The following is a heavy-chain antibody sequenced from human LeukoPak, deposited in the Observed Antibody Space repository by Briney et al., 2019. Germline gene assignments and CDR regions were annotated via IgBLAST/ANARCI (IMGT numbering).Heavy chain of an antibody. J-gene: IGHJ6*02. CDR2: ISSSSSTI. V-gene: IGHV3-48*02. D-gene: IGHD2-15*01. CDR3: ARVLLSFNYYYGMDV. CDR1: GSTFSSYS. Sequence: GGSLRLSCAASGSTFSSYSMNWVRQAPGKGLEWVSYISSSSSTIYYADSVKGRFTISRDNAKNSLYLQMNSLRDEDTAVYYCARVLLSFNYYYGMDVWGQGTTVTVSS.